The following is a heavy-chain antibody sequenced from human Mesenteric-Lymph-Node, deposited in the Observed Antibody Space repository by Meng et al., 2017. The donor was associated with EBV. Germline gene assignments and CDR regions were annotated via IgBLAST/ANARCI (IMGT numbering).Heavy chain of an antibody. Sequence: VQLVQSGAAVSKPGSSVKVSGKAFGGTFSRFAIHWVRLAPGQGLEWMAGIIPLFSTTNYAQNFQGRVTITADASTSTAYMEVSSLRSVDTAVYYCAISDGWDISWGQGTLVTVSS. CDR2: IIPLFSTT. V-gene: IGHV1-69*01. D-gene: IGHD5-24*01. J-gene: IGHJ5*02. CDR1: GGTFSRFA. CDR3: AISDGWDIS.